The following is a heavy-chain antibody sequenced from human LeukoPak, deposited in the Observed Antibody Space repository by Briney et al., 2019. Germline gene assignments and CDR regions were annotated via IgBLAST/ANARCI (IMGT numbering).Heavy chain of an antibody. CDR3: ARGVLWFGELLPYYYMDV. CDR1: GYTFTSYD. D-gene: IGHD3-10*01. J-gene: IGHJ6*03. Sequence: GASVKVSCKASGYTFTSYDINWVRQATGQGLVWMGWMNPNSGNTGYAQKFQGRVTMTRNTSISTAYMELSSLRSEDTAVYYCARGVLWFGELLPYYYMDVWGKGTTVTVSS. CDR2: MNPNSGNT. V-gene: IGHV1-8*01.